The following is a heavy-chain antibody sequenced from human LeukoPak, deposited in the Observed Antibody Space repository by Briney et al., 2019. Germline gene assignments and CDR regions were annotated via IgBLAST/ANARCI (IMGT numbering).Heavy chain of an antibody. V-gene: IGHV4-59*01. D-gene: IGHD3-9*01. J-gene: IGHJ3*02. Sequence: SETLSLTCTVSGGSISSYYWSWIRLPPGKGLEWIGYLSKSGNTNYSPSLKSRVTIFGDTSKDQFFLKLSSVTAADTAVYYCARARYVNSFYAFDIWGQGTLVTVSS. CDR1: GGSISSYY. CDR3: ARARYVNSFYAFDI. CDR2: LSKSGNT.